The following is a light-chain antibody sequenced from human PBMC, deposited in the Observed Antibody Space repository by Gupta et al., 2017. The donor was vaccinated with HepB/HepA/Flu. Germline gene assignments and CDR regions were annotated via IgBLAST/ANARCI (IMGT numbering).Light chain of an antibody. CDR2: DAS. CDR3: QKRRNGPT. J-gene: IGKJ4*01. CDR1: QSVSSY. V-gene: IGKV3-11*01. Sequence: EIVLTPSPATLSLSPGERATLSCRASQSVSSYLAWYQQKPGQAPRLLIYDASNRATGIPARFSGRGSGTDFMLTISSLEPEDFAVYYCQKRRNGPTFGEGTKVEIK.